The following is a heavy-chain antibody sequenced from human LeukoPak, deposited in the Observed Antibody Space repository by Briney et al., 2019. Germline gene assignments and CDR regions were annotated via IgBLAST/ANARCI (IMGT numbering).Heavy chain of an antibody. V-gene: IGHV4-31*03. CDR1: GGSISSGGYY. Sequence: ASQTLSLTCTVSGGSISSGGYYWSWIRQHPGKGLEWIGYIYYSGSTYYNPSLKSRVTISVDTSKNQFSLKLSSVTAADTAVYYCASPSSGWPNDAFDIWDQGTMVTVSS. J-gene: IGHJ3*02. CDR2: IYYSGST. D-gene: IGHD6-19*01. CDR3: ASPSSGWPNDAFDI.